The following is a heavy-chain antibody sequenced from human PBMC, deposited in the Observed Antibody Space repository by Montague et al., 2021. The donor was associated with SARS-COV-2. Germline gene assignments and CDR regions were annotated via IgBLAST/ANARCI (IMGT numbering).Heavy chain of an antibody. V-gene: IGHV4-61*02. CDR3: ARLLGKVTDS. J-gene: IGHJ5*01. CDR2: IDSGGYN. CDR1: GGSINSITYY. D-gene: IGHD3-16*01. Sequence: TLSLTCTVSGGSINSITYYWSWIRQPAGKALEWIGRIDSGGYNNYNPSLKSRVTMSMDTSKNQFYLNMTSLTAADTAVYYCARLLGKVTDSWGPGTLVTVSS.